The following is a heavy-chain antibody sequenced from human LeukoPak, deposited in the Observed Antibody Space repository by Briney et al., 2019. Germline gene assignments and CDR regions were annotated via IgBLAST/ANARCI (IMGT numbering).Heavy chain of an antibody. J-gene: IGHJ4*02. V-gene: IGHV4-4*09. CDR2: IYTSGST. CDR1: GGSISSYY. D-gene: IGHD6-6*01. Sequence: SETLSLTCTVSGGSISSYYWSWIRQPPGKGLEWIGYIYTSGSTNYNPSLKSRVTIPVDTSKNQFSLKLSSETAADTAVYYCARLAARQYYFDYWGQGTLVTVSS. CDR3: ARLAARQYYFDY.